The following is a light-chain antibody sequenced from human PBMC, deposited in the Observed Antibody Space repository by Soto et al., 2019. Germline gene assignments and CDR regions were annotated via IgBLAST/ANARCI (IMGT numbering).Light chain of an antibody. J-gene: IGLJ1*01. CDR3: SSYSISTACL. CDR2: EVS. Sequence: QSVLTQPASVSGSPGQSITISCTGTSSDVGVYDYVSWYQLHPGKAPKLMVFEVSNRPSGVSYRFSGSKSGNTASLTISGLQAEDEADYFCSSYSISTACLFGTGTKVTVL. V-gene: IGLV2-14*01. CDR1: SSDVGVYDY.